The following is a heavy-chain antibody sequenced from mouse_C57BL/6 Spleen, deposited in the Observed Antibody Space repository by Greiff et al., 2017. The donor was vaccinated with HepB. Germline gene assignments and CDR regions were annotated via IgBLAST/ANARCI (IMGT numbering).Heavy chain of an antibody. CDR2: IDPENGDT. CDR3: TTGRYGSSYERYFDV. V-gene: IGHV14-4*01. D-gene: IGHD1-1*01. J-gene: IGHJ1*03. Sequence: VQLQQSGAELVRPGASVKLSCTASGFNIKDDYMHWVKQRPEQGLEWIGWIDPENGDTEYASKFQGKATITADTSSNTAYLQLSSLTSEDTSVYYCTTGRYGSSYERYFDVWGTGTTVTVSS. CDR1: GFNIKDDY.